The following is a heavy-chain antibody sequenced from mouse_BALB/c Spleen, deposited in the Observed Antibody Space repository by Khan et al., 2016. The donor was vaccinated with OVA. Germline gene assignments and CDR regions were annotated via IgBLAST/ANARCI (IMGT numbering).Heavy chain of an antibody. CDR1: GFTFSSYS. D-gene: IGHD4-1*01. CDR3: AGHLTGSFAY. V-gene: IGHV5-6*01. CDR2: ISSGGDYT. Sequence: EVELVESGGDLVKPGGSLKLSCAASGFTFSSYSMSWVRQTLDKRLVWVASISSGGDYTYYPDSVKGRFTISRDNAKNTLYLQMSDLKSEDTAMYYCAGHLTGSFAYWGQGTLVTVSA. J-gene: IGHJ3*01.